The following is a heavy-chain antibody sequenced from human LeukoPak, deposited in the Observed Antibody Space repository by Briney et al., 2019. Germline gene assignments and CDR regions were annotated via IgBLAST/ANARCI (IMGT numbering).Heavy chain of an antibody. CDR2: ILASGSPT. D-gene: IGHD2-8*01. CDR3: AKDLRPDGVDNFDH. CDR1: GFNFNSYT. J-gene: IGHJ4*02. V-gene: IGHV3-23*01. Sequence: LSGGSLRLSCAASGFNFNSYTMSWVRQAPGKGLQWVANILASGSPTYYADSVKGRFIISRDNSKNTVYLQMNSLRVEDTAIYYCAKDLRPDGVDNFDHWGQGILVTVSS.